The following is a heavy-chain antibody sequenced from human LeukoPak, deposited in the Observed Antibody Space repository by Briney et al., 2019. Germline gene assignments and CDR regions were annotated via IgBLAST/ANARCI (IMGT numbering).Heavy chain of an antibody. Sequence: GASVKVSCKASGYTFTSYGISWVRQAPGQGLEWMGWISAYNGNTNYAQKLQGRVTMTTDTSTSTAYMQLRSLRSDDPAVYYCARDRPGYSSSWSDYWGQGTLVTVSS. CDR2: ISAYNGNT. J-gene: IGHJ4*02. CDR1: GYTFTSYG. CDR3: ARDRPGYSSSWSDY. D-gene: IGHD6-13*01. V-gene: IGHV1-18*01.